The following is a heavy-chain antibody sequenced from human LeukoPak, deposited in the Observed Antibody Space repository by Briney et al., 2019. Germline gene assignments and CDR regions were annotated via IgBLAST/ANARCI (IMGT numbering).Heavy chain of an antibody. Sequence: SETLSLTCTVSGGSISSSNYYWGWIRQPPGKGLEWIGNIYYSGSTYYNPSLKSRVTISVDTSKNQFSLKLSSVTAADTAVYYCARLLLTGYPHGAFDIWGQGTMVTVSS. D-gene: IGHD3-9*01. CDR1: GGSISSSNYY. J-gene: IGHJ3*02. V-gene: IGHV4-39*01. CDR3: ARLLLTGYPHGAFDI. CDR2: IYYSGST.